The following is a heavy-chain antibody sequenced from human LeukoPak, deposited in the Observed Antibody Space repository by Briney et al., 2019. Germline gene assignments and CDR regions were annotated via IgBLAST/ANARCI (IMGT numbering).Heavy chain of an antibody. CDR3: ARVRGDYYGPGIGNWFDP. D-gene: IGHD3-10*01. CDR2: INHSGSN. J-gene: IGHJ5*02. CDR1: GGSFSGYY. V-gene: IGHV4-34*01. Sequence: SETLSLTCAVYGGSFSGYYWSWIRQPPGKGLEWIGEINHSGSNNYNPYLKSRVTISVDTSKNQFSLKLSSVTATDTAVYYCARVRGDYYGPGIGNWFDPWGQGTLVTVSS.